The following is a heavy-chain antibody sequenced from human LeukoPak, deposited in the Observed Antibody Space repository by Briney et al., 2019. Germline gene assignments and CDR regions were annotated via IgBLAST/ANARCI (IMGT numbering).Heavy chain of an antibody. CDR2: IDSDGTGT. Sequence: PGGAPRLSCAASGITLSSYLVHRGRPTPGEGLVWVSRIDSDGTGTIYADSVRGRFTISRDNAKNTMYLQMNSLRAEDTAVYYCTREGLDPWGQGTLVTVSS. V-gene: IGHV3-74*01. CDR3: TREGLDP. CDR1: GITLSSYL. J-gene: IGHJ5*02. D-gene: IGHD2-21*01.